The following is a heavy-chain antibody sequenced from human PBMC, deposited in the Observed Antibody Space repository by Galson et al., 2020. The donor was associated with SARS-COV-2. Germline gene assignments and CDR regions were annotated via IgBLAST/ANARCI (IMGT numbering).Heavy chain of an antibody. Sequence: ASETLSLTCSAAGGSISSHYWSWIRQPPGKGLEWIGYIYYSGSTNYNPSLKSRVTISVDTFKNQFSLKLRSVTAAATAVYYCARLTVTTSNWFDPWGQGTLVTVSS. D-gene: IGHD4-17*01. V-gene: IGHV4-59*11. CDR1: GGSISSHY. J-gene: IGHJ5*02. CDR3: ARLTVTTSNWFDP. CDR2: IYYSGST.